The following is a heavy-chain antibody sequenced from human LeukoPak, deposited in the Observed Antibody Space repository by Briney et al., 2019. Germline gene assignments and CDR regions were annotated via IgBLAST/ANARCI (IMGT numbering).Heavy chain of an antibody. CDR2: IKQDGSEK. V-gene: IGHV3-7*02. J-gene: IGHJ4*02. D-gene: IGHD2-21*02. CDR3: ARQGDTGSWYFDY. Sequence: GGSLRLSCAASGFSFSTYWMSWVRQAPGKGLEWVANIKQDGSEKYYVDSAKGRFTISRDNSKSTLYLQMDSLRAGDTAVYYCARQGDTGSWYFDYWGQGTLVTVSS. CDR1: GFSFSTYW.